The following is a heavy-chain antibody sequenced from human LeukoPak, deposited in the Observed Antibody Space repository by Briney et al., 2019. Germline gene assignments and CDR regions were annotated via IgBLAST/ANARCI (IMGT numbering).Heavy chain of an antibody. J-gene: IGHJ4*02. Sequence: GGSLRLSCAASGFTFSSYDMHWVRQAPGKGLEWVAVISSDGSEKYYAESVKGRFTISRDNSKNTLYLQMNSLRAEDTAVYYCAKGYSSGWYDAQDYWGQGTLVTVSS. V-gene: IGHV3-30*18. D-gene: IGHD6-19*01. CDR3: AKGYSSGWYDAQDY. CDR1: GFTFSSYD. CDR2: ISSDGSEK.